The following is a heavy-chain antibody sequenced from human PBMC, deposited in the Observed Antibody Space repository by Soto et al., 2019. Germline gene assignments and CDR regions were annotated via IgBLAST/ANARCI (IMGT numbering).Heavy chain of an antibody. Sequence: PGGSLRLSCSASGFTFSSYAMHWVRQAPGKGLEYVSAISSNGGSTYYADSVKGRFTISRDNSKNTLYLQMSSLRAEDTAVYYCVKDIIAVVVGPSFDYWGQGTLVTVSS. J-gene: IGHJ4*02. V-gene: IGHV3-64D*06. CDR1: GFTFSSYA. CDR3: VKDIIAVVVGPSFDY. CDR2: ISSNGGST. D-gene: IGHD3-22*01.